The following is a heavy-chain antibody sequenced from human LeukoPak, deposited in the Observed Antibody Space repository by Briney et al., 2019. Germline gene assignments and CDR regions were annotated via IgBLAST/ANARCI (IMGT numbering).Heavy chain of an antibody. D-gene: IGHD5-24*01. J-gene: IGHJ4*02. CDR3: AREKGRDGYNGFDY. CDR2: IIPLLDRT. CDR1: GDTFSSNT. V-gene: IGHV1-69*08. Sequence: GASVKVSCKTSGDTFSSNTLSWMRQAPGQGLEWMGRIIPLLDRTDYAQKFQGGVTITADESTTTAYMELSSLRFEDTAFYYCAREKGRDGYNGFDYWGQGTLVTVSS.